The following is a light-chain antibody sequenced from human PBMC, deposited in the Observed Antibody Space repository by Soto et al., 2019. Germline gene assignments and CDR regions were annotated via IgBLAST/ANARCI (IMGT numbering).Light chain of an antibody. CDR1: SSDVGNYNL. CDR3: CSYAGSSTMT. V-gene: IGLV2-23*01. J-gene: IGLJ7*01. Sequence: QSVLSQPASVSGSRGQSITISCTGTSSDVGNYNLVSWYQQYPGKAPKLMIFEDTKRPSGVSHRFSGSNSGNTASLTIAGLQPEDAADYYCCSYAGSSTMTFGGGTQLTVL. CDR2: EDT.